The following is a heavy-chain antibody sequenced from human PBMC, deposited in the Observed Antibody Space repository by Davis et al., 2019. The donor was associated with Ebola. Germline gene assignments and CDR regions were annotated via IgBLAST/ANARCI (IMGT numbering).Heavy chain of an antibody. J-gene: IGHJ4*02. CDR1: RDSISSRTSY. CDR3: ARQTYYARSGTPNYFDY. D-gene: IGHD3-10*01. Sequence: MPSETLSLTCTVSRDSISSRTSYWGWIRQSPGKGLEWIGIIYDSETAYYDPSLRSRATISVDTSKNLFSLRLNFVTAADTAVYYCARQTYYARSGTPNYFDYWGRGTLVTVSS. V-gene: IGHV4-39*01. CDR2: IYDSETA.